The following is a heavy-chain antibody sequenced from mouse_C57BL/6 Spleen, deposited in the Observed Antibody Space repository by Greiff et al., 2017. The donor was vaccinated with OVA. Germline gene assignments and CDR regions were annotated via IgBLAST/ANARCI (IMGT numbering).Heavy chain of an antibody. Sequence: QVQLLQPGAELVKPGASVKVSCKASGYTFTSYWMHWVKQSPGQGLEWIGRIHPSDSDTNYNQKFKGKATLTVEKDYSTAYMQLRSLTSEDSAVYYCAIGDSNDVCCDYWGQGTTLTVSS. J-gene: IGHJ2*01. CDR1: GYTFTSYW. V-gene: IGHV1-74*01. CDR2: IHPSDSDT. CDR3: AIGDSNDVCCDY. D-gene: IGHD2-12*01.